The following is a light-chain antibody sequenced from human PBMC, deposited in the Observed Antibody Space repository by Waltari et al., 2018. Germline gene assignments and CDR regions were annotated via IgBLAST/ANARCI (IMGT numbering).Light chain of an antibody. CDR3: QHYVRLPAT. CDR2: GAS. J-gene: IGKJ1*01. Sequence: EIVLTQSPGRLSSSPGERVTLSCRASQSVSRALAWYQQKPGQAPGLLIFGASNRATGIPDRFSGSGSETDFSLTISRLEPEDFAVYYCQHYVRLPATFGRGTKVEIK. CDR1: QSVSRA. V-gene: IGKV3-20*01.